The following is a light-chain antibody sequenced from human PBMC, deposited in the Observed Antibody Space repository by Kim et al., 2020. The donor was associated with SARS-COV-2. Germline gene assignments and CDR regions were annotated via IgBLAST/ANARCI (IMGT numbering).Light chain of an antibody. Sequence: SSELTQDSAVSVALGQTVRITCPGDNLRSSYASWYQQRPGQAPVLVIYGRNNRPSGIPDRFSGSSSGDTASLTITGALAEDEADFYCCSRDSSGNRVIFGGGTKVTVL. J-gene: IGLJ2*01. CDR3: CSRDSSGNRVI. CDR2: GRN. V-gene: IGLV3-19*01. CDR1: NLRSSY.